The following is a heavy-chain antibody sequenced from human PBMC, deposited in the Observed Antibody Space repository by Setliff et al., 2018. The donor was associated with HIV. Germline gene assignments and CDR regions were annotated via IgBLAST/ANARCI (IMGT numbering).Heavy chain of an antibody. CDR2: INPNSGVT. CDR1: GYTFTDYY. Sequence: ASVKVSCKTSGYTFTDYYIHWVRQAPGQGLEWMGRINPNSGVTNYTQKFQGRVAMTRDTSINAVYMELSRLTFGDTAVYYCARSSYQQVDQKWVNWFDPWGQGALVTV. V-gene: IGHV1-2*06. D-gene: IGHD3-16*02. CDR3: ARSSYQQVDQKWVNWFDP. J-gene: IGHJ5*02.